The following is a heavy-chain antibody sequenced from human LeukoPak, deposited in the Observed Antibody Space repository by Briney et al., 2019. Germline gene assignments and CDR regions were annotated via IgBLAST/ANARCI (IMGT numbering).Heavy chain of an antibody. CDR1: GFTFSSYE. CDR2: ISSSGSTI. D-gene: IGHD3-16*01. V-gene: IGHV3-48*03. Sequence: PGGSLRLSCAASGFTFSSYEMNWVRQAPGKGLEWVSYISSSGSTIYYADSVKGRLTISRDNSKNTLSLQMNSLRADDTAVYYCARGGPPRDAFDIWGQGTMVTVSS. CDR3: ARGGPPRDAFDI. J-gene: IGHJ3*02.